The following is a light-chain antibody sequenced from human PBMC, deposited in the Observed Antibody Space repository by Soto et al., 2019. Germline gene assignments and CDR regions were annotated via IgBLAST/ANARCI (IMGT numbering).Light chain of an antibody. CDR2: STN. CDR1: SGSVSTSSY. V-gene: IGLV8-61*01. J-gene: IGLJ3*02. Sequence: QTVVTQEPSFSVSPGGTITLTCGLTSGSVSTSSYPSWYQQTPGQAPRTLIYSTNTRSSGVPDRFSGSILGNKAALTIPGAQADDESDYYCALSLPRGVWEFGGGTKVTVL. CDR3: ALSLPRGVWE.